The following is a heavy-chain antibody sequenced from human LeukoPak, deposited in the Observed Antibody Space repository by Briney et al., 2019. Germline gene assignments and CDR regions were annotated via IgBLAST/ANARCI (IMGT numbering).Heavy chain of an antibody. CDR1: GYTFTGYY. J-gene: IGHJ3*02. V-gene: IGHV1-2*02. CDR2: INPNSGGT. Sequence: ASVKVSCKASGYTFTGYYMHWVRQAPGQGLEWMGWINPNSGGTNYAQKFQGRVTMTRDTSISTAYMELSRLRSDDTAVYYCARGLSAPYDSSEAFDIWGQGTMVTVSS. D-gene: IGHD3-22*01. CDR3: ARGLSAPYDSSEAFDI.